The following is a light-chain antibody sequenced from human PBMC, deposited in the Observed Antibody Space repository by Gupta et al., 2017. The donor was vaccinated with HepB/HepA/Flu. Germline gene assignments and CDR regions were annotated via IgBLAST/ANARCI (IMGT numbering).Light chain of an antibody. CDR3: QQSDSTQLT. CDR2: AAS. CDR1: KSISSY. J-gene: IGKJ4*01. Sequence: DIQMTQSPSSLSASVGDRVTITCRASKSISSYLNWYQQKPGKAPKLLIYAASSLQSGVPSRFSGSGSGTDFTLTISRLQPEDFATYLCQQSDSTQLTFGGGTKVEIK. V-gene: IGKV1-39*01.